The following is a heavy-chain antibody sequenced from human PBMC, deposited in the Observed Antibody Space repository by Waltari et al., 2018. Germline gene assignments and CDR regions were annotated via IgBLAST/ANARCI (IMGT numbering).Heavy chain of an antibody. V-gene: IGHV3-7*01. CDR2: IKKDGSEK. D-gene: IGHD1-26*01. J-gene: IGHJ4*02. Sequence: EVHLVESGGGLVQPGGSLRLSCAASGFTFSSYWMSWVRQAPGKGLEGVAKIKKDGSEKYYVDSVKGRFTISRDNAKNSLYLQMNSLRAEDTAIYYCASEARIVGATTIEYWGQGTLVTVSS. CDR3: ASEARIVGATTIEY. CDR1: GFTFSSYW.